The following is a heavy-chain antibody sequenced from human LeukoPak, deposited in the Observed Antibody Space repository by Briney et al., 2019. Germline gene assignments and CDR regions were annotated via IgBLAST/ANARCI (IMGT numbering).Heavy chain of an antibody. Sequence: SETLSLTCTVSGGSISSYYWSWIRQPPGKGLEWIGYIYYSGSTNYNPSLKSRVTISVDTPKNPFSLKLSSVTAADTAVYYCARGVEYDFWSGYHSYYFDYWGQGTLVTVSS. V-gene: IGHV4-59*01. CDR3: ARGVEYDFWSGYHSYYFDY. D-gene: IGHD3-3*01. CDR2: IYYSGST. CDR1: GGSISSYY. J-gene: IGHJ4*02.